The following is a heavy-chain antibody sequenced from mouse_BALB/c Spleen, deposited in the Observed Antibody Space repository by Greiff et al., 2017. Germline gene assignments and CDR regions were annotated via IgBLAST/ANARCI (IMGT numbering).Heavy chain of an antibody. V-gene: IGHV2-9*02. CDR3: ARDLGGNYEGYFDV. CDR1: GFSLTSYG. D-gene: IGHD2-1*01. CDR2: IWAGGST. J-gene: IGHJ1*01. Sequence: VQLVESGPGLVAPSQSLSITCTVSGFSLTSYGVHWVRQPPGKGLEWLGVIWAGGSTNYNSALMSRLSISKDNSKSQVFLKMNSLQTDDTAMYYCARDLGGNYEGYFDVWGAGTTVTVSS.